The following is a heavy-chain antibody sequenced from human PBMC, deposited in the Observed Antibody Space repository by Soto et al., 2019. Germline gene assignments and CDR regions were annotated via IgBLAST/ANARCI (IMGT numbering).Heavy chain of an antibody. CDR3: ARRSDLWNGHYFLSYFDY. CDR1: GFSVSTSGVG. V-gene: IGHV2-5*01. J-gene: IGHJ4*02. D-gene: IGHD3-3*01. CDR2: IYWNDDR. Sequence: QITLQESGPTVVKPTQTLTLTCTFSGFSVSTSGVGVGWIRQPPGKALEWLALIYWNDDRHYSPSLENRLNTTEDTSNNRWVLTLPTMAPVDTATYYCARRSDLWNGHYFLSYFDYWGQGALVTVSP.